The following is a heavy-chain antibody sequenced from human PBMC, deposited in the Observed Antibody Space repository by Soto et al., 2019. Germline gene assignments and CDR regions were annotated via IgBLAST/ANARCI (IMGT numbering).Heavy chain of an antibody. CDR2: IYYSGST. J-gene: IGHJ5*02. Sequence: QLQLQESGPGLVKPSETLSLTCTVSGGSISSSSYYWGWIRQPPGKGLEWIGSIYYSGSTYYNPSLKSRVTISVDTSKNQFSLKLGSVTVADTVVYYCARQLYRGYDLGFTWGQGTLVTVSS. CDR1: GGSISSSSYY. V-gene: IGHV4-39*01. CDR3: ARQLYRGYDLGFT. D-gene: IGHD5-12*01.